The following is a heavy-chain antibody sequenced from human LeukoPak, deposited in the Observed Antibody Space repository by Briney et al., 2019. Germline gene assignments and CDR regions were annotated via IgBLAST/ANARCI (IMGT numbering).Heavy chain of an antibody. V-gene: IGHV4-4*02. CDR3: ASTYYYDSGPYFDY. Sequence: SETLSLTCTVSGDSINSLDLWSWVRQPPGKGLGWIGEMYLSGTTHSNPSVKSRVTISVDTSKNQFSLKLSSVTAADTAVYYCASTYYYDSGPYFDYWGQGTLVTVSS. J-gene: IGHJ4*02. CDR1: GDSINSLDL. CDR2: MYLSGTT. D-gene: IGHD3-22*01.